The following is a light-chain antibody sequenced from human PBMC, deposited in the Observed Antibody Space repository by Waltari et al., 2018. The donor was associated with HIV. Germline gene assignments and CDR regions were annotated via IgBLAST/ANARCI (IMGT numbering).Light chain of an antibody. CDR1: TGAVTSDHY. J-gene: IGLJ2*01. Sequence: QAVVTQEPSLTVSPGGTVTPTCASSTGAVTSDHYPYWFQQTPGQAPRTLIYDTTNKHSWTPARFSGSLLGGKAALTLSGAQPEDEAEYYCLLSYSGARVFGGGTKLTVL. CDR3: LLSYSGARV. V-gene: IGLV7-46*01. CDR2: DTT.